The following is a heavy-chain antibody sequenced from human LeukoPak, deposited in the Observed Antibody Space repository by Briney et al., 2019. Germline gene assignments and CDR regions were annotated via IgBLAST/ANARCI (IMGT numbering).Heavy chain of an antibody. V-gene: IGHV3-30-3*01. CDR2: ISYDGSNK. D-gene: IGHD6-13*01. J-gene: IGHJ4*02. CDR3: ARDVTRIAAVPYY. CDR1: GFTFSSYA. Sequence: GGSLRLSCAASGFTFSSYAMHWVRQAPGKGLEWVAVISYDGSNKYYADSVKGRFTISRDNSKNTLYLQMNSLRAEDTAVYYCARDVTRIAAVPYYWGQGTLVTVSS.